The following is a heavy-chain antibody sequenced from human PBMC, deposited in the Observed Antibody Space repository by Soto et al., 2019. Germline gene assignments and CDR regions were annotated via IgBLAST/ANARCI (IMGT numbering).Heavy chain of an antibody. CDR1: GGSFSGYY. V-gene: IGHV4-34*01. D-gene: IGHD3-16*02. CDR3: ARGRLVYDYVWWSYRFNC. Sequence: PSETLSLTCAVYGGSFSGYYWSWIRQPPGKGLEWIGEINHSGSTNYNPSLKSRVTISVDTSKNQFSLKLSSVTAADTAVYYCARGRLVYDYVWWSYRFNCWGQGTLVAVSS. CDR2: INHSGST. J-gene: IGHJ4*02.